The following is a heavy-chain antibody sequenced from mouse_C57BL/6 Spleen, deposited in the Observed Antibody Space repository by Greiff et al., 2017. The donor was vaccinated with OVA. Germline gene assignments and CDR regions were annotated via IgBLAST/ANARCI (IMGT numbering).Heavy chain of an antibody. V-gene: IGHV3-1*01. D-gene: IGHD2-3*01. Sequence: EVQRVESGPGMVKPSQSLSLTCTVTGYSITSGYDWHWIRHFPGNKLEWMGYISYSGSTNYNPSLKSRISITHDTSKNHIFLKLNSVTTEDTATYYCARGGGYYRYYYAMDYWGQGTSVTVSS. CDR1: GYSITSGYD. J-gene: IGHJ4*01. CDR3: ARGGGYYRYYYAMDY. CDR2: ISYSGST.